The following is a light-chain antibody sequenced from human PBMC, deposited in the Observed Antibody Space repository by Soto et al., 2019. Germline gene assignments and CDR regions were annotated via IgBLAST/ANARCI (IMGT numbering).Light chain of an antibody. CDR2: ETS. J-gene: IGKJ1*01. CDR3: QQRSSWPLT. Sequence: EIVLTQSPATLSLSPGERATLSCRASQSVGSYLTWYQQKPGQAPRLLIYETSKRATGIPARFSGSGSGTDFTLTISSLEAEDFAVYYCQQRSSWPLTFGQGTKVEIK. CDR1: QSVGSY. V-gene: IGKV3-11*01.